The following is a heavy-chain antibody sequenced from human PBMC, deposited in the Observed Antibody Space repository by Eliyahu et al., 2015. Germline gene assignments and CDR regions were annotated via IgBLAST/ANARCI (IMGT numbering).Heavy chain of an antibody. J-gene: IGHJ4*02. Sequence: RQPPGKGLEWIGYIYYSGSTNYNPSLKSRASISVDTSKNQFSLKLNSVTAADTAVYYCARDSSGWYGAIDYWGQGTLVTVSS. D-gene: IGHD6-19*01. V-gene: IGHV4-59*01. CDR3: ARDSSGWYGAIDY. CDR2: IYYSGST.